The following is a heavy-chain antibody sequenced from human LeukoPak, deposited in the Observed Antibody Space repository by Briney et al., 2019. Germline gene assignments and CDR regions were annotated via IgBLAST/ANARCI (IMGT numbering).Heavy chain of an antibody. CDR3: AGAGGQDGELLGH. D-gene: IGHD1-26*01. CDR1: GFTFSSYE. V-gene: IGHV3-48*03. J-gene: IGHJ4*02. Sequence: PGGSLRLSCAASGFTFSSYEMSWVRQAPGMGLEWVSYISSSGSTIYYADSVKGRFTISRDNAKNSLYLQMNSLRAEDTAVYYCAGAGGQDGELLGHWGQGTLVTVSS. CDR2: ISSSGSTI.